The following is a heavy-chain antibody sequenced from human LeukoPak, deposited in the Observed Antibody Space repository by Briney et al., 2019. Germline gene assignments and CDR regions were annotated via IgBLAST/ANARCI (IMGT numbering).Heavy chain of an antibody. Sequence: GRSLRLSCAASGFTFDDYAMHWVRQAPGKGLEWVSGINWNGGSTGYADSVKGRFTISRDNAKNSLYLQMNSLRAEDTALYYCARGGYYDSSVVYWGQGTLVTVSS. CDR3: ARGGYYDSSVVY. CDR2: INWNGGST. D-gene: IGHD3-22*01. CDR1: GFTFDDYA. J-gene: IGHJ4*02. V-gene: IGHV3-20*04.